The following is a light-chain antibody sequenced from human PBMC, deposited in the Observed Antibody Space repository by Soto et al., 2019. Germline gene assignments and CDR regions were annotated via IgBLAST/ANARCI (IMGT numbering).Light chain of an antibody. CDR3: CSYAGSYV. V-gene: IGLV2-11*01. J-gene: IGLJ1*01. Sequence: QSALTQPRTVSGSPGQSVTISCTGTSSDVGGYNYVSWYQQHPGKAPKLMIYDVSKRPSGVPDRFSGSKSGNTASLTISGLQAEDAADYYCCSYAGSYVFGTGTKVTVL. CDR2: DVS. CDR1: SSDVGGYNY.